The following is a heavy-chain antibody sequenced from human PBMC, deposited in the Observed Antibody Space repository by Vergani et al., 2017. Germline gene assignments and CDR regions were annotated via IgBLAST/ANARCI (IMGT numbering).Heavy chain of an antibody. CDR2: ISDNGGST. CDR1: GFTFNSYA. D-gene: IGHD3-22*01. J-gene: IGHJ4*02. Sequence: EVQLLESGGGLVQPGGSLRLSCAASGFTFNSYAMSWVRQAPGKGLEWVSSISDNGGSTFYADSVKGRFTIFRDNSRNTWFLQINSLRAEETAVYHCARGDNSSSSGRYFDFWGQGMLVTVSS. CDR3: ARGDNSSSSGRYFDF. V-gene: IGHV3-23*01.